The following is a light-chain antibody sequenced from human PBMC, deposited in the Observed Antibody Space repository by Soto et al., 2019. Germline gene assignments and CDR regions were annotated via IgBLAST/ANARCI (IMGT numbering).Light chain of an antibody. CDR3: QQYNNWPPDRT. Sequence: EIVMTQSPATLSVSPGERATLSCRASQSVSSNLAWYQQKPGQAPRLLIYGASTRATGIPARVSGSGSGTEFTLTISSLQSEDFAIYLCQQYNNWPPDRTFGQGTGVEIK. V-gene: IGKV3-15*01. J-gene: IGKJ1*01. CDR2: GAS. CDR1: QSVSSN.